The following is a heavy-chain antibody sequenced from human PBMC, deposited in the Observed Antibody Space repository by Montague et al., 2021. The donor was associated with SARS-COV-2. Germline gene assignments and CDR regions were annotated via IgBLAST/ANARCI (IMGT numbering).Heavy chain of an antibody. CDR3: ARVQGITMIVVVIGAFDI. V-gene: IGHV4-31*03. Sequence: TLSLTCTVAGGSISSGGYDWSWIRQHPGKGLEWIGYIDYSGSTYYNPSLKSRVTISVDTSKNQFSLKLSSVTAADTAVYYCARVQGITMIVVVIGAFDIWGQGTMVTVSS. CDR2: IDYSGST. J-gene: IGHJ3*02. D-gene: IGHD3-22*01. CDR1: GGSISSGGYD.